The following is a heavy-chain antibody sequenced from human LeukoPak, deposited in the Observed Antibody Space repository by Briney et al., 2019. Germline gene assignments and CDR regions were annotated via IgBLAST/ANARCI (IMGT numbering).Heavy chain of an antibody. D-gene: IGHD6-6*01. Sequence: GGSLRLSCAASGFTFRSYSMSWVRQAPGKGLEWVSTISSSGGYTYYADSVKGRFTISRDNSKNTLYLLLNSLRAEDTAVYYCAKDLREYTSSPRNAFHIWGQGTMVTVSS. V-gene: IGHV3-23*01. CDR2: ISSSGGYT. J-gene: IGHJ3*02. CDR1: GFTFRSYS. CDR3: AKDLREYTSSPRNAFHI.